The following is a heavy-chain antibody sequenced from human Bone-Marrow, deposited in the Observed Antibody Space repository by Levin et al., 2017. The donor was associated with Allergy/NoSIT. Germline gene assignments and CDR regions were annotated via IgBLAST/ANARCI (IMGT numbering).Heavy chain of an antibody. Sequence: LSLTCAASGFTFSSYWMSWVRQAPGKGLEWVANIKQDGSEKYYVDSVKGRFTISRDNAKNSLYLQMNSLRAEDTAVYYCARSDGDYPLGSFDYWGQGTLVTVSS. J-gene: IGHJ4*02. V-gene: IGHV3-7*01. D-gene: IGHD4-17*01. CDR3: ARSDGDYPLGSFDY. CDR1: GFTFSSYW. CDR2: IKQDGSEK.